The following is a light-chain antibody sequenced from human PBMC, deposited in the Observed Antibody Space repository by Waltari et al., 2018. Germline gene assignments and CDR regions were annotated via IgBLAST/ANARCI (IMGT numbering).Light chain of an antibody. Sequence: QLVLTQSPSASASLGASVKLTCTLSSGHSNNVIAWHQQQPEKGPRYWMKVNSNGSHSKGDEIPDRFSGSSSGAERYLTISSLQSEDEADYYCQTGGHGTWVFGGGTKLTVL. CDR1: SGHSNNV. V-gene: IGLV4-69*02. CDR2: VNSNGSH. J-gene: IGLJ3*02. CDR3: QTGGHGTWV.